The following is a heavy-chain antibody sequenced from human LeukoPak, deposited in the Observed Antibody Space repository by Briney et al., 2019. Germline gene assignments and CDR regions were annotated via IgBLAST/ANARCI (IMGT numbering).Heavy chain of an antibody. J-gene: IGHJ4*02. D-gene: IGHD3-3*01. Sequence: GGSLRLPCAASGFTFSSYWMSWVRQAPGKGLEWVANIKQDGSEKYYVDSVKGRFTISRDNAKNSLYLQMNSLRAEDTAVYYCARNPQYYDFWSGYYPQRLYYFDYWGQGTLVTVSS. V-gene: IGHV3-7*01. CDR1: GFTFSSYW. CDR3: ARNPQYYDFWSGYYPQRLYYFDY. CDR2: IKQDGSEK.